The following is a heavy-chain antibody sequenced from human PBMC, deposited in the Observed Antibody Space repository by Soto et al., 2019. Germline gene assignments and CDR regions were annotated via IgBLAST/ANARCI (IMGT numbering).Heavy chain of an antibody. Sequence: EVQLVESGGGLIHPGGSLRLSCGASGFTVSTTYMSWVRQAPGKGLEWVSTMYTGGSTSYADSVKGRFTISSDNSKYTKNLQMNRLRVKVTAVYYCGGGGGYSGYDGHDSWGQGTLFTVSS. V-gene: IGHV3-53*01. J-gene: IGHJ4*02. CDR1: GFTVSTTY. D-gene: IGHD5-12*01. CDR3: GGGGGYSGYDGHDS. CDR2: MYTGGST.